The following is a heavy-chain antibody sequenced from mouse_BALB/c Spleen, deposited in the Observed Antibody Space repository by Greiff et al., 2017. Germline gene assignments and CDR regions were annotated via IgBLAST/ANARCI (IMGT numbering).Heavy chain of an antibody. D-gene: IGHD1-1*01. V-gene: IGHV1-5*01. CDR2: IYPGNSDT. CDR1: GYSFTSYW. J-gene: IGHJ2*01. CDR3: TRWSYGSSPFDY. Sequence: EVQLQQSGTVLARPGASVKMSCKASGYSFTSYWMHWVKQRPGQGLEWIGAIYPGNSDTSYNQKFKGKAKLTAVTSASTAYMELSSLTNEDSAVYYCTRWSYGSSPFDYWGQGTTLTVSS.